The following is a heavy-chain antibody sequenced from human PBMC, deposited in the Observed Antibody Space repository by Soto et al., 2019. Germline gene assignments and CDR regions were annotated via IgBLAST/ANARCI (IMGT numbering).Heavy chain of an antibody. V-gene: IGHV1-18*01. J-gene: IGHJ5*02. Sequence: ASVKVSCKASGGTFSSYAISWVRQAPGQGLEWMGGIIPIFGNTKYAQKLQGRVTMTTDTSTSTAYMELRSLRSDDTAVYYCARGVGSGSYYNQYNWFDPWGQGTLVTVSS. D-gene: IGHD3-10*01. CDR1: GGTFSSYA. CDR3: ARGVGSGSYYNQYNWFDP. CDR2: IIPIFGNT.